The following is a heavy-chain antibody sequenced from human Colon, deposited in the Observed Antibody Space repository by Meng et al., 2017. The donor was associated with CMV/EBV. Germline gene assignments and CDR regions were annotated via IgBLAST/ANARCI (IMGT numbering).Heavy chain of an antibody. CDR1: GYTFTSYG. CDR2: ISIFNGRT. V-gene: IGHV1-18*01. CDR3: ARVGDIVVAPAAPFDY. J-gene: IGHJ4*02. Sequence: ASVKVSCKASGYTFTSYGISWVRQAPGQGLEWMGRISIFNGRTNYAQKFQGRVTMTSDMSTRTAYLELRGLRSDDTAVYYCARVGDIVVAPAAPFDYWGQGTLVTVSS. D-gene: IGHD2-2*01.